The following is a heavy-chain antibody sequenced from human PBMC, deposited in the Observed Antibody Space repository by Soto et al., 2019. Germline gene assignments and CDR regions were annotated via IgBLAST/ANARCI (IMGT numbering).Heavy chain of an antibody. V-gene: IGHV4-31*03. CDR3: AKNEKTHPWLDP. CDR2: IYYIGTT. J-gene: IGHJ5*02. Sequence: SETLSLTCTVSGGSIRNGYYYWSWIRQLPGKGLEWIGNIYYIGTTSYSPSLKSRVTISIDTSKNPFSLKLRSVVAADTSIYYCAKNEKTHPWLDPWGQGTLVTVSS. CDR1: GGSIRNGYYY.